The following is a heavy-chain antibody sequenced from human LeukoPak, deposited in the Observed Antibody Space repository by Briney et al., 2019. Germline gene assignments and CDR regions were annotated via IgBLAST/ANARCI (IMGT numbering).Heavy chain of an antibody. CDR2: ISYDGSNK. CDR1: GFTFSSYA. V-gene: IGHV3-30-3*01. D-gene: IGHD4-23*01. Sequence: GRSLRLSCAASGFTFSSYAMHWVRQAPGKGLEWVAVISYDGSNKYYADSVKGRFTISRDNSKNTLYLQMNSLRAEDTAVYYCARDASVVTPSRFDYWGQGALVTVSS. J-gene: IGHJ4*02. CDR3: ARDASVVTPSRFDY.